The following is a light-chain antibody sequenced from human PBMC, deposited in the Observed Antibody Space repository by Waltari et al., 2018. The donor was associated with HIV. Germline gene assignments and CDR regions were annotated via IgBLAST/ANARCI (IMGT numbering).Light chain of an antibody. Sequence: QSALTQPRSVSGSPGQSVTISCTGTRTNVGDYNYVPWYQQHPDKAPKLMIFDVNQRPSGVPDRFSGSKSGNTASLTISGLQAEDEADYYCCSYAGTYTYVFGSGTKVTVL. CDR3: CSYAGTYTYV. V-gene: IGLV2-11*01. CDR1: RTNVGDYNY. CDR2: DVN. J-gene: IGLJ1*01.